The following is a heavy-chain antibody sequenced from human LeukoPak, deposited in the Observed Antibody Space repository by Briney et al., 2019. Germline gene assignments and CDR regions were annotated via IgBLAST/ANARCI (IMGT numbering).Heavy chain of an antibody. J-gene: IGHJ6*03. CDR2: IIPIFGTA. D-gene: IGHD5-18*01. V-gene: IGHV1-69*05. CDR1: GGTFSSYA. CDR3: ARVEGYSYGPRTGYYVDV. Sequence: SVKVSCKASGGTFSSYAISWVRQAPGQGLKWMGGIIPIFGTANYAQKFQGRVTITTDESTSTAYMELSSLRSEDTAVYYCARVEGYSYGPRTGYYVDVWGKGTTVTVSS.